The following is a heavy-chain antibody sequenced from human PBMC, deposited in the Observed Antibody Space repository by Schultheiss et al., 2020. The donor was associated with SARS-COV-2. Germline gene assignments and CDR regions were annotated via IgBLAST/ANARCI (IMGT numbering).Heavy chain of an antibody. J-gene: IGHJ5*02. Sequence: SETLSLTCTVSGGSFSGYYWSWIRQPPGPGLEWIGYIYYSGSTNYNPSLKSRVTISVDTSKNQFSLKLSSVTAADTAVYYCARDGIGDSSGGRGWFDPWGQGTLVTVSS. CDR2: IYYSGST. V-gene: IGHV4-59*01. D-gene: IGHD6-19*01. CDR3: ARDGIGDSSGGRGWFDP. CDR1: GGSFSGYY.